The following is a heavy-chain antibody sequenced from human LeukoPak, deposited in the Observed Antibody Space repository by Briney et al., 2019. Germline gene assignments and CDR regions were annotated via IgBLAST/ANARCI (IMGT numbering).Heavy chain of an antibody. D-gene: IGHD6-19*01. CDR2: ISSSSSTI. CDR1: GFTFSSYS. CDR3: AREDSSGWFDY. Sequence: PGGSLRLSCAASGFTFSSYSMNWVRQAPGKGLEWVSYISSSSSTIYYADSVKGRFTISSDNAKNSLYLQMNSLRAEDTAVYYCAREDSSGWFDYWGQGTLVTVSS. J-gene: IGHJ4*02. V-gene: IGHV3-48*01.